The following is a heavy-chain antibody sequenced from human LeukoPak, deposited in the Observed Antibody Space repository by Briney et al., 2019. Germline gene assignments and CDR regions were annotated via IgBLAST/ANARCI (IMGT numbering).Heavy chain of an antibody. Sequence: GASVKVSCNTSSYTFSNHGISWVRQAPGQGLEWMGWISGFNGNTNYVQKFRGRITMTTDTSTSTAYLQLRSLSSDDTALYYCARDLSLGRHDDGEPFDSWGQGTLVTVSS. CDR2: ISGFNGNT. J-gene: IGHJ4*02. CDR3: ARDLSLGRHDDGEPFDS. D-gene: IGHD4-17*01. V-gene: IGHV1-18*01. CDR1: SYTFSNHG.